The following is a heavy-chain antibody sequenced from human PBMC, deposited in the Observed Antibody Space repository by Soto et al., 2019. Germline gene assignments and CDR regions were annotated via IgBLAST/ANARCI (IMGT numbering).Heavy chain of an antibody. D-gene: IGHD2-21*02. V-gene: IGHV1-69*13. CDR2: IIPIFGTA. Sequence: GSSVKVSCKASGSSFTDYHIHWVRQAPGQGLEWMGGIIPIFGTANYAQKFQGRVTITADESTSTAYMELSSLRSEDTAVYYCARDLVVVVTAGSCYYYGMYVWGQGTTVTVSS. CDR1: GSSFTDYH. J-gene: IGHJ6*02. CDR3: ARDLVVVVTAGSCYYYGMYV.